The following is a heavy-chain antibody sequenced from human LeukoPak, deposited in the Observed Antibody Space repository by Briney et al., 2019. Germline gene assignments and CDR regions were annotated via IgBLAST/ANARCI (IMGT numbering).Heavy chain of an antibody. D-gene: IGHD3-10*01. CDR2: IKEDGGEK. CDR3: ARGSGSGTSKENSLDY. Sequence: RGGSLRLSCAASGFTFSTYWMTWVRQAPGKGLEWVANIKEDGGEKYYVDSVKGRFTISRDNAKNSLYLQMNSLSAEDTAVYYCARGSGSGTSKENSLDYWGQGTLVTVSS. CDR1: GFTFSTYW. V-gene: IGHV3-7*03. J-gene: IGHJ4*02.